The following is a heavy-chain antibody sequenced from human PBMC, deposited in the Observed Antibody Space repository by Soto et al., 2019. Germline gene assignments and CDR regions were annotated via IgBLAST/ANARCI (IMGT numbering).Heavy chain of an antibody. D-gene: IGHD2-21*02. V-gene: IGHV1-18*01. CDR3: ATDGVVTASPFDY. CDR1: GYTFSKYG. CDR2: ISTYNGNT. J-gene: IGHJ4*02. Sequence: QVQLVQSGAEVKKPGASVKVSCKNSGYTFSKYGITWIRQAPGQGLEYMGWISTYNGNTDYAQKLQGRVNMTTDTSTNTASMELRSLRYDDTAVFYCATDGVVTASPFDYWGQGTLFTVSS.